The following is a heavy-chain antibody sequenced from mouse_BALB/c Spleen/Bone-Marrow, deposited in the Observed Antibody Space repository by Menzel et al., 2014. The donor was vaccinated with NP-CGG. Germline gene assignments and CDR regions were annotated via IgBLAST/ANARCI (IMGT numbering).Heavy chain of an antibody. CDR1: GFSLTSYG. V-gene: IGHV2-3*01. Sequence: QVQLQQPGPGLVAPPQSLSITCTVSGFSLTSYGVSWVRQPPGKGLEWLGVIWGDGGTNYHSPLISRLSISKDNSKNQVFLKLNSPQTDDTATYYCALVGDLRLAYWGQGTLVTVSA. J-gene: IGHJ3*01. CDR3: ALVGDLRLAY. D-gene: IGHD1-1*01. CDR2: IWGDGGT.